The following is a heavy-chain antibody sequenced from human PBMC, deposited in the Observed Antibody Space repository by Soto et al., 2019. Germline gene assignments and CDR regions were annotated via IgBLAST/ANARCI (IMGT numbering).Heavy chain of an antibody. CDR2: ISYDGTNK. V-gene: IGHV3-30-3*01. D-gene: IGHD5-12*01. J-gene: IGHJ4*02. Sequence: PGGSLRLSCAASGFTFNTHPLYWVRQAPGKGLEWVAFISYDGTNKFYADSVKGRFTISRDTSKSTLYLQMYSLRSDDTAVYYCARAFGGYGHFDYWGQGTLVTVSS. CDR3: ARAFGGYGHFDY. CDR1: GFTFNTHP.